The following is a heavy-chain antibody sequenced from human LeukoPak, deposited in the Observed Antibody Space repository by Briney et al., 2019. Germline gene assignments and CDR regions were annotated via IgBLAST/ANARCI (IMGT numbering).Heavy chain of an antibody. J-gene: IGHJ4*02. CDR2: ISSSGGAK. CDR3: ARESVTIIRGVIKHFDS. Sequence: GGSLRLSCSASGFTFSSYEMSWVRQAPGKGLEWVSYISSSGGAKYYADSVKGRFTISRDNTKNSLYLQMNSLRAEDTAVYFCARESVTIIRGVIKHFDSWGQGTLVTVSS. V-gene: IGHV3-48*03. D-gene: IGHD3-10*01. CDR1: GFTFSSYE.